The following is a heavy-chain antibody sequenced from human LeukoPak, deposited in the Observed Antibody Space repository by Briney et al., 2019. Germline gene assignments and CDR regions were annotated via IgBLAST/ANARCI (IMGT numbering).Heavy chain of an antibody. D-gene: IGHD4-17*01. Sequence: SQTLSLTCAVSGGSISSGGYSWSWIRQPPGKGLEWIGYIYHSGSTYYNPSLKSRVTISVDRSKNQFSLKLSSVTAADTAMYYCARVYGDDGEYYFDYWGQGTLVTVSS. J-gene: IGHJ4*02. CDR1: GGSISSGGYS. CDR2: IYHSGST. V-gene: IGHV4-30-2*01. CDR3: ARVYGDDGEYYFDY.